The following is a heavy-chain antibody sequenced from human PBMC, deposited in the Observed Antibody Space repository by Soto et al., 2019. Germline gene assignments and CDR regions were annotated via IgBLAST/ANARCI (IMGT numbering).Heavy chain of an antibody. CDR2: ISYDGSNK. CDR3: ARDRGYSGYVNDAFDI. J-gene: IGHJ3*02. D-gene: IGHD5-12*01. CDR1: GFTFSSYA. Sequence: GGSLRLSCAASGFTFSSYAMHWVRQAPGKGLEWVAVISYDGSNKYYADSVKGRFTISRDNSKNTLYLQMNSLRAEDTAVYYCARDRGYSGYVNDAFDIWGQGTMVTVSS. V-gene: IGHV3-30-3*01.